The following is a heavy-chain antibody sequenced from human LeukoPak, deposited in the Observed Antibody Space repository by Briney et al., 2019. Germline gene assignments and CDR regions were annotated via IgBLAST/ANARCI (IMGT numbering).Heavy chain of an antibody. V-gene: IGHV3-30*04. J-gene: IGHJ4*02. D-gene: IGHD6-19*01. CDR1: GFTFSSYA. Sequence: GGSLRLSCAASGFTFSSYAMHWVRQAPGKGLEWVAVISYDGSNKYYADSVKGRFTISRDNSKNTLYLQMNSLRAEDTAVYYCARDRSGNRFSGCLKYWGQGTLVTVSS. CDR3: ARDRSGNRFSGCLKY. CDR2: ISYDGSNK.